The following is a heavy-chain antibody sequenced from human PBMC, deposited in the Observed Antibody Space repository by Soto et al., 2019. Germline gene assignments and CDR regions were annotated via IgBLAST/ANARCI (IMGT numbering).Heavy chain of an antibody. D-gene: IGHD6-19*01. J-gene: IGHJ5*02. Sequence: GGSLRLSCAASGFTFSSYAMSWVRQAPGKGLEWVSSITGGGENTHYADSVKGRFTISRDNSKNTLSLQMNSLRVDDTAVYHCAKGRIAVAAPFNWFDPWGQGTLVTVSS. CDR1: GFTFSSYA. CDR2: ITGGGENT. V-gene: IGHV3-23*01. CDR3: AKGRIAVAAPFNWFDP.